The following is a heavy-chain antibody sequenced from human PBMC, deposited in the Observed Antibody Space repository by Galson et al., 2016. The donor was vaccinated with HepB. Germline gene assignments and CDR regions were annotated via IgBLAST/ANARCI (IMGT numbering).Heavy chain of an antibody. V-gene: IGHV3-15*01. J-gene: IGHJ6*02. CDR2: IKSTTDGGTT. CDR3: TTEALLIRYCPRGTCPFGLHEYYYGMDV. CDR1: GFTLSKAW. Sequence: SLRLSCAASGFTLSKAWMSWVRQAPGKGLEWVGRIKSTTDGGTTDYGTPVRGRFSISRDDSKNTVFLQMNSLKTEDKALYYCTTEALLIRYCPRGTCPFGLHEYYYGMDVWGQGTTVTVSS. D-gene: IGHD2-8*02.